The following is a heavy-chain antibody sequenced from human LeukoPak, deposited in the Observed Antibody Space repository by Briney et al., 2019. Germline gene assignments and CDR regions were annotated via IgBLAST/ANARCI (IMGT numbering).Heavy chain of an antibody. Sequence: PSETLSLTCTVSGGSISSSSYYWGWIRQPPGKGLEWIGSIYYSGSTYYNPSLKSRVTISVDTSKNQFSLKLSSVTAADTAVYYCARHYRPYGSSSQSDSWGQGTLVTVAS. CDR3: ARHYRPYGSSSQSDS. J-gene: IGHJ4*02. CDR2: IYYSGST. V-gene: IGHV4-39*01. CDR1: GGSISSSSYY. D-gene: IGHD1-26*01.